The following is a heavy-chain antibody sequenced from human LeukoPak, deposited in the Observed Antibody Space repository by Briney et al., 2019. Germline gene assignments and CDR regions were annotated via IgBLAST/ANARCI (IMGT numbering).Heavy chain of an antibody. V-gene: IGHV4-34*01. J-gene: IGHJ4*02. D-gene: IGHD3-22*01. CDR2: INHSGST. CDR1: GGSFSGYY. CDR3: ARGRGYYDSSGLDY. Sequence: SETLSLTCAVYGGSFSGYYWSWIRQPPGKGLEWIGEINHSGSTNYNPSLKSRVTISVDTSKNQFSLKLSSGTAADTAVYYCARGRGYYDSSGLDYWGQGTLVTVSS.